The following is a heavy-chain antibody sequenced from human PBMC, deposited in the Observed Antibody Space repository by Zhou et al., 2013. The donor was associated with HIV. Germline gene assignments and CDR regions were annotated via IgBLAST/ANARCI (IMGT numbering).Heavy chain of an antibody. CDR3: ARWYYYGSGSYPEND. CDR1: GYSISSGYY. Sequence: QVQLQESGPGLVKPSETLSLTCAVSGYSISSGYYWGWIRQPPGKGLEWIGSIYHSGSTYYNPSLKSRVTISVDTSKNQFSLKLSSVTAADTAVYYCARWYYYGSGSYPENDWGQGTLVTVSS. V-gene: IGHV4-38-2*01. J-gene: IGHJ1*01. D-gene: IGHD3-10*01. CDR2: IYHSGST.